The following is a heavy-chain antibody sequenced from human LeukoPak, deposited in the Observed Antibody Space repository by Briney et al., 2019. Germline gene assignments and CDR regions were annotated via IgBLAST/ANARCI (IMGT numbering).Heavy chain of an antibody. CDR1: GFTFSSYG. CDR2: ISYDGSNK. Sequence: GRSLRLSCAASGFTFSSYGMHWVRQAPGKGLEWVAVISYDGSNKYYADSVKGRFTISRDNSKNTLYLQMNSLRAEDTAVYYCAKDFGDTAMGPGYYYGMGVWGQGTTVTVSS. J-gene: IGHJ6*02. CDR3: AKDFGDTAMGPGYYYGMGV. D-gene: IGHD5-18*01. V-gene: IGHV3-30*18.